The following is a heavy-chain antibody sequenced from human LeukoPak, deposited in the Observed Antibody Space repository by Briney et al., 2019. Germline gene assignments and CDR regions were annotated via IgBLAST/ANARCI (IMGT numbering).Heavy chain of an antibody. V-gene: IGHV4-39*01. CDR1: GGSISRSGYY. CDR3: ARHPGYYYHYMDV. CDR2: MYHSGST. D-gene: IGHD1-1*01. J-gene: IGHJ6*03. Sequence: PSETLSLTCTVSGGSISRSGYYWSWIRQAPGNGLEWIGSMYHSGSTYYNPSLKSRVTISVDTSKNQFSLKLSSVTAADTAVYYCARHPGYYYHYMDVWGKGTTVTISS.